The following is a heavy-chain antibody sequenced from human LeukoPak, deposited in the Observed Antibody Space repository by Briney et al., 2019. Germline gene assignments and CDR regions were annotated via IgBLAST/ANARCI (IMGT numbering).Heavy chain of an antibody. V-gene: IGHV4-59*01. J-gene: IGHJ3*02. CDR1: GGSISSYY. D-gene: IGHD3-22*01. CDR2: IYYSGSSGST. CDR3: ARGRGYYDAFDI. Sequence: SETLSLTCTVSGGSISSYYWSWIRQPPGKGREGIGYIYYSGSSGSTIYNPSLKSRVTISVDTSTNHFSLKLSSVTAADTAVYYCARGRGYYDAFDIWGQGTMVTVSS.